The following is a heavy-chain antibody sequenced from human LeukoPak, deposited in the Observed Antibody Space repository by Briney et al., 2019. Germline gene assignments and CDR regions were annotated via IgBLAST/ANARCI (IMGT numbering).Heavy chain of an antibody. D-gene: IGHD3-10*01. J-gene: IGHJ3*02. CDR3: ARPHAASLNMIRGVIIPGAFDI. CDR1: GYDFTSQW. Sequence: GESLKISCKGSGYDFTSQWIGWVRQMSGKGLEWMGIIYPGDSDTTYSPSFQGQVTISADKSISTAFLRWSSLKASDTAMYFCARPHAASLNMIRGVIIPGAFDIWGQGTMVTVSS. CDR2: IYPGDSDT. V-gene: IGHV5-51*01.